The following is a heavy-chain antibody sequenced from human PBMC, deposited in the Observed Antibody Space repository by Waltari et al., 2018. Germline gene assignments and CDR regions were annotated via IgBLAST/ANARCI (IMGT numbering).Heavy chain of an antibody. CDR1: GGTFSSYA. Sequence: QVQLVQSGAEVKKPGSSVQVSCKASGGTFSSYAISWVRQAPGQGLEWMGGISPIFGTANYAQKFQGRVTMTADKSTSTAYMELSSLRSEDTAVYYCARDLKNYYDSSGYYSNDAFDILGQGTMVTVSS. CDR3: ARDLKNYYDSSGYYSNDAFDI. D-gene: IGHD3-22*01. V-gene: IGHV1-69*14. CDR2: ISPIFGTA. J-gene: IGHJ3*02.